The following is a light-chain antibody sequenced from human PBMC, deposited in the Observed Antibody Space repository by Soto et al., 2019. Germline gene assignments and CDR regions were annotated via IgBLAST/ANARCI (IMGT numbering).Light chain of an antibody. J-gene: IGLJ2*01. CDR2: EVT. CDR3: SSWTGNNFVV. Sequence: QSALPQPPSASGSPGQSVTISCTGTSSNVGAYNYVSWYQQHPGKDPKLMIYEVTKRPSGVPDRVSSSKSGSTASLTVSGRQSEDEADYYCSSWTGNNFVVFGGGTKLTVL. CDR1: SSNVGAYNY. V-gene: IGLV2-8*01.